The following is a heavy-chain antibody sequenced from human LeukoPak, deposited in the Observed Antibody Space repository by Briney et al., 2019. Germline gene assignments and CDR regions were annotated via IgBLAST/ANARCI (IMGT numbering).Heavy chain of an antibody. CDR2: ISRTGTTI. D-gene: IGHD2-21*02. CDR1: GFTFSSYT. Sequence: PGGSLRLSSAASGFTFSSYTMNWVRQAAGKGLEWISYISRTGTTIYYADSVKGRFTISRDNAKNSLYLQMDSLRSEDTALYFCARDLGSGDHGILVWAQGTLLTVSS. J-gene: IGHJ4*02. CDR3: ARDLGSGDHGILV. V-gene: IGHV3-48*01.